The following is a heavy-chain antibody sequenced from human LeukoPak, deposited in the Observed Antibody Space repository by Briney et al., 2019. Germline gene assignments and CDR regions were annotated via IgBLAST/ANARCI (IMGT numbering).Heavy chain of an antibody. CDR1: GGSISSYY. Sequence: PSETLSLTCTVSGGSISSYYWSWIRQPPGKGLEWIGYIYYSGSTNYNPSLKSRVTISVDTSKNQFSLKLSSVTAADTAVYYCASSPTTYCSGGSCYPSASWFDPWGQGTLVTVSS. V-gene: IGHV4-59*01. CDR3: ASSPTTYCSGGSCYPSASWFDP. CDR2: IYYSGST. D-gene: IGHD2-15*01. J-gene: IGHJ5*02.